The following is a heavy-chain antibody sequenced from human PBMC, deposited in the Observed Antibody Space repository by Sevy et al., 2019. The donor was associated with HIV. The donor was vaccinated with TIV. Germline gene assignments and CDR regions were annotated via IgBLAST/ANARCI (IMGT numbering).Heavy chain of an antibody. CDR2: VYSCGTT. J-gene: IGHJ5*02. CDR3: ARHISFGELGSWLDP. Sequence: GGSLRLSCAASGFTVNSDYMSWVRQAPGKGLEWVSVVYSCGTTYYADSVKGRFTISRDNSKNILYLQMNSLRAEDTAVYYCARHISFGELGSWLDPWGQGTLVTVSS. D-gene: IGHD3-10*01. CDR1: GFTVNSDY. V-gene: IGHV3-53*01.